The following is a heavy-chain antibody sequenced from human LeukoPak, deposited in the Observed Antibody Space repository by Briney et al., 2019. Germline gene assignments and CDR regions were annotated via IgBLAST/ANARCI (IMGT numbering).Heavy chain of an antibody. CDR2: IYHSGST. Sequence: SETLSLTCAVSGGSISSGGYSWSWTRQPPGKGLEWIGYIYHSGSTYYNPSLKSRVTISVDRSKNQFSLKLSSVTAADTAVYYCARGGNYYDSSGYSHYGMDVWGQGTTVTVSS. D-gene: IGHD3-22*01. V-gene: IGHV4-30-2*01. J-gene: IGHJ6*02. CDR3: ARGGNYYDSSGYSHYGMDV. CDR1: GGSISSGGYS.